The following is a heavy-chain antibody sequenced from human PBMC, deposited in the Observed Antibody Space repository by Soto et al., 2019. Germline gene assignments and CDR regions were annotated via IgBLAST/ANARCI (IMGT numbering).Heavy chain of an antibody. J-gene: IGHJ3*01. D-gene: IGHD6-19*01. Sequence: QVQLQQWGAGLLKPSETLSLTCAVYGGSFSAYYWSWIRQSPGKGREWIGDINHSGSTNYNPSLQSRVTISADTSKNQFSLNLTSVTAADTAVYYRAYSPSLRQWLVHRGAFDVWGQGTMVTVSS. CDR2: INHSGST. CDR1: GGSFSAYY. V-gene: IGHV4-34*02. CDR3: AYSPSLRQWLVHRGAFDV.